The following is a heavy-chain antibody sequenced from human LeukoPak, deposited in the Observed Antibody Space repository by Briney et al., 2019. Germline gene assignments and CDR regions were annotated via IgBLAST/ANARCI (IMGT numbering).Heavy chain of an antibody. Sequence: PGGSLRLSCAASGFTFSSYGMHWVRQAPGKGLEWVAVISYDGSNKYYADSVKGRFTISRDNSKNTPYLQMNSLRAEDTAVYYCAKDKYSSSLPPFDPWGQGTLVTVSS. CDR1: GFTFSSYG. CDR3: AKDKYSSSLPPFDP. V-gene: IGHV3-30*18. CDR2: ISYDGSNK. J-gene: IGHJ5*02. D-gene: IGHD6-13*01.